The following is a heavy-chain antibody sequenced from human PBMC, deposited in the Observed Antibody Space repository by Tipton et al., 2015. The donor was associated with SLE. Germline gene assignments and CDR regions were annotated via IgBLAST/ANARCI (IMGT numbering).Heavy chain of an antibody. CDR1: GFAFSSYA. Sequence: SLRLSCAASGFAFSSYAMTWVRQAPGKGLEWVSAISGSGGSTYYADSVKGRVTISRDNSKNTVYLQMNSLRDEDTAEYYCATPGLYSSGSCCYYGMDVWGQGTTITVSS. J-gene: IGHJ6*02. CDR3: ATPGLYSSGSCCYYGMDV. D-gene: IGHD6-19*01. CDR2: ISGSGGST. V-gene: IGHV3-23*01.